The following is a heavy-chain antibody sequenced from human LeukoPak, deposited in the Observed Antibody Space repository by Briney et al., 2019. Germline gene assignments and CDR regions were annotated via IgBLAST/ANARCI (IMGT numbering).Heavy chain of an antibody. V-gene: IGHV3-9*01. CDR2: ISWNSGSI. Sequence: GGSLRLSCAASGFTFDDYAMHWVRQAPGKGLEWVSGISWNSGSIGYADSVKGRFTISRDNAKNSLYLQMNSLRAEDTALYYCAKDSNYDGSGYTDYWGQGTLVTVSS. J-gene: IGHJ4*02. CDR3: AKDSNYDGSGYTDY. D-gene: IGHD3-22*01. CDR1: GFTFDDYA.